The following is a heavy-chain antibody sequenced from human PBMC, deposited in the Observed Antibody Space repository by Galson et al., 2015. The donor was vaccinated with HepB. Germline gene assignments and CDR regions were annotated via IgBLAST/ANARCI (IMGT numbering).Heavy chain of an antibody. J-gene: IGHJ5*02. CDR3: ARDDPTSNSGSPGNNWFDP. V-gene: IGHV4-39*07. CDR2: IYYSGST. Sequence: EILSLTCTVSGGSISSSSYYWGWIRQPPGKGLEWIGSIYYSGSTYYNPSLKSRVTISVDTSKNQFSLKLSSVTAADTAVYYCARDDPTSNSGSPGNNWFDPWGQGTLVTVSS. CDR1: GGSISSSSYY. D-gene: IGHD1-26*01.